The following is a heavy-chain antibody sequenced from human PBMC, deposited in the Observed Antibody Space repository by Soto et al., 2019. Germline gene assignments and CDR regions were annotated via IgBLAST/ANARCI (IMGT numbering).Heavy chain of an antibody. V-gene: IGHV4-4*02. J-gene: IGHJ4*02. CDR1: GGSITSNHW. Sequence: LSLTCSVSGGSITSNHWWSWVRQAPGKGLEWIGEIFHRGTSHHNPSLESRVTLSVDKSKNQFPLMLTSVTAADTAVYYCASKYCPSTICYLFDNWGQGALVTVSS. CDR3: ASKYCPSTICYLFDN. CDR2: IFHRGTS. D-gene: IGHD2-15*01.